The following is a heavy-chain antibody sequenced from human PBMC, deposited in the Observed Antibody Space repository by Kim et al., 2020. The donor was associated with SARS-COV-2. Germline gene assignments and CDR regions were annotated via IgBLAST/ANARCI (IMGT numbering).Heavy chain of an antibody. V-gene: IGHV4-59*01. CDR3: ARKGQDAFDI. Sequence: STNYNPSLKSRVTISVDTSKNQFSLKLSSVTAADTAVYYCARKGQDAFDIWGQGTMVTVSS. J-gene: IGHJ3*02. CDR2: ST.